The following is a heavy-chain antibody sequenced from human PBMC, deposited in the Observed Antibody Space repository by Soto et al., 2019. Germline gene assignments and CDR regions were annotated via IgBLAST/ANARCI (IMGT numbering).Heavy chain of an antibody. CDR3: ASFPVGYCSGGSCYSASIFDY. Sequence: ASVKVSCKASGGTFSSYTISWVRQAPGQGLEWMGRIIPILGIANYAQKFQGRVTITADKSTSTAYMELSSLRSEDTAVYYCASFPVGYCSGGSCYSASIFDYWGQGTLVTVSS. CDR1: GGTFSSYT. J-gene: IGHJ4*02. V-gene: IGHV1-69*02. D-gene: IGHD2-15*01. CDR2: IIPILGIA.